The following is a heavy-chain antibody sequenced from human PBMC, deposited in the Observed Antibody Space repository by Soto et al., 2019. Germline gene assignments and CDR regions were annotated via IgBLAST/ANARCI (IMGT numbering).Heavy chain of an antibody. J-gene: IGHJ5*01. CDR1: GFTFSDSW. CDR3: ARGGSTYAA. Sequence: GGYLSVSWTSSGFTFSDSWMTWVRQAPGKGLEWVARIKPDESEKKYADSVKGRFSISRDNAKNSMYLQMDSLRGEDTAVYYSARGGSTYAAWGHGTM. D-gene: IGHD4-4*01. V-gene: IGHV3-7*01. CDR2: IKPDESEK.